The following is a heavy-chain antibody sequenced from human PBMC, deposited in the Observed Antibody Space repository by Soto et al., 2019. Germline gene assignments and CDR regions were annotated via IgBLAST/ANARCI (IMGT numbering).Heavy chain of an antibody. CDR1: SGSISSSNW. V-gene: IGHV4-4*02. Sequence: SETLSLTCAVSSGSISSSNWWSWVRQPPGKGLEWIGEIYHSGSTNYNPSLKSRVTISVDKSKNQFSLKLSSVTAADTAVYYCARADYGDYVDAFDIWGQGTMVTVS. CDR2: IYHSGST. J-gene: IGHJ3*02. D-gene: IGHD4-17*01. CDR3: ARADYGDYVDAFDI.